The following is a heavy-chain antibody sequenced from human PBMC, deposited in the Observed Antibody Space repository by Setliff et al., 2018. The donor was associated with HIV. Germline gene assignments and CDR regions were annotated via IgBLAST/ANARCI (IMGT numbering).Heavy chain of an antibody. CDR1: GGTFSSYA. CDR3: ARDVSYSSSWSNYYYYGMDV. J-gene: IGHJ6*02. Sequence: ASVKVSCKASGGTFSSYAISWVRQAPGKGLEWVSSISSSSSYIYYADSVKGRFTISRDNAKNSLYLQMNSLRAEDTAVYYCARDVSYSSSWSNYYYYGMDVWGQGTTVTVSS. D-gene: IGHD6-13*01. V-gene: IGHV3-21*01. CDR2: ISSSSSYI.